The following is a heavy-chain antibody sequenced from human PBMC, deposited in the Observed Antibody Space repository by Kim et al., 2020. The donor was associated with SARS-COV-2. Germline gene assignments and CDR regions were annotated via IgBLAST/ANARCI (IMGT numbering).Heavy chain of an antibody. J-gene: IGHJ4*02. CDR3: ARGSRQNLNY. Sequence: GGSLRLSCAASGFTFSSYSMNWVRQAPGKGLEWVSCISSSSRYTYYADSVKGRFTISRDNAKNSLYMQMNSLRAEDTAVYYCARGSRQNLNYWGQGTLVT. V-gene: IGHV3-21*01. CDR1: GFTFSSYS. D-gene: IGHD2-2*01. CDR2: ISSSSRYT.